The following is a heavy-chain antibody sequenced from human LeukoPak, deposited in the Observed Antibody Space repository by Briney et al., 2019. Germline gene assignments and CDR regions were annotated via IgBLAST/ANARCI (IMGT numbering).Heavy chain of an antibody. CDR2: INPNSGGT. Sequence: ASVKVSCKASGYTFTGYCMHWVRQAPGQGLEWMGWINPNSGGTNYAQKFQGRVTMTRDTSISTAYMELSRLRSDDTAVYYCARADITMMYSPSGKLDYWGQGTLVTVSS. V-gene: IGHV1-2*02. J-gene: IGHJ4*02. CDR3: ARADITMMYSPSGKLDY. D-gene: IGHD3-22*01. CDR1: GYTFTGYC.